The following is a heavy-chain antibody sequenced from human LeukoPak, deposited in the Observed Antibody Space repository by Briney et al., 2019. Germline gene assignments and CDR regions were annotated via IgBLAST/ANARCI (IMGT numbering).Heavy chain of an antibody. CDR2: IYHSGST. Sequence: SEILSLTCAVSGYSISSGYYWGWIRQPPGKGLEWIGSIYHSGSTYYNPSLKSRVTISVDTSKNQFSLKLSSVTAADTAVYYCARHGAPYLMDVWGKGTTVTVSS. V-gene: IGHV4-38-2*01. CDR3: ARHGAPYLMDV. J-gene: IGHJ6*04. CDR1: GYSISSGYY. D-gene: IGHD3-16*01.